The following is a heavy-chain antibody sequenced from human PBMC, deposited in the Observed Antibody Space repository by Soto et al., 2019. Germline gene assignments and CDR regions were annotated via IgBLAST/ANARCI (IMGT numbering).Heavy chain of an antibody. CDR1: GFTFSSYG. J-gene: IGHJ3*02. Sequence: QVQLVESGGGVVQPGRSLRLSCAASGFTFSSYGMHWVRQAPGKGLEWVAVIWYDGSNKYYADSVKGRFTISRDNSKNPLYLQMNSLRAEDTAVYYCARSSESGAFDIWGQGTMVTVSS. CDR3: ARSSESGAFDI. CDR2: IWYDGSNK. V-gene: IGHV3-33*01. D-gene: IGHD6-25*01.